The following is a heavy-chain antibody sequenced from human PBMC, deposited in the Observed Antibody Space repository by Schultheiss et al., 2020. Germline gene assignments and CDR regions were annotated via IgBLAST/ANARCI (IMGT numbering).Heavy chain of an antibody. Sequence: SQTLSLTCTVSGGSISSYYWSWIRQPPGKGLEWIGYIYYSGTTSYSPALKSRLTISVDKSKNQFSLNLSSVTAADTAVYFCARGNTMMSNWFDVWGQGILVTVSS. CDR1: GGSISSYY. J-gene: IGHJ5*02. CDR2: IYYSGTT. CDR3: ARGNTMMSNWFDV. D-gene: IGHD1/OR15-1a*01. V-gene: IGHV4-59*01.